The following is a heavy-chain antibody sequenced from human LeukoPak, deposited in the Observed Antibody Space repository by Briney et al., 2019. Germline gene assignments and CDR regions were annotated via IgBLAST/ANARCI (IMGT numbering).Heavy chain of an antibody. CDR1: GGSISSYY. CDR3: ATGNYDILTGNAFDI. D-gene: IGHD3-9*01. Sequence: SETLSLTCTVSGGSISSYYWSWIRQPPGKGLEWIGYIYYSGSTYHNPSLKSRVTISVDTSKNQFSLKLSSVTAADTAVYYCATGNYDILTGNAFDIWGQGTMVTVSS. J-gene: IGHJ3*02. V-gene: IGHV4-59*08. CDR2: IYYSGST.